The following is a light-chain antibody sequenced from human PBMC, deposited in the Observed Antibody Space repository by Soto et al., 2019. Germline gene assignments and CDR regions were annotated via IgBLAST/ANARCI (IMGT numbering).Light chain of an antibody. V-gene: IGLV2-14*01. CDR2: EVS. CDR3: CSYTSCSPWV. CDR1: SSDVGGYNY. J-gene: IGLJ3*02. Sequence: QSALTQPASVSGSPGQSITISCTGTSSDVGGYNYVSWYQQHPGKAPKLMIYEVSNRPSGVSNRFSGSKSGNTASLTISGLQAEDEADYYCCSYTSCSPWVFGGGTKHTVL.